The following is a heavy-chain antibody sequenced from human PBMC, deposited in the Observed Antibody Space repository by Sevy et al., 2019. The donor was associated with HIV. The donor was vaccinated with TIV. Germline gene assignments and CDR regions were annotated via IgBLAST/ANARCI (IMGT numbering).Heavy chain of an antibody. V-gene: IGHV3-11*01. D-gene: IGHD3-16*01. CDR1: GFTFSDYY. CDR2: IDGSGDTI. CDR3: ARDHVKDDDLGDYYYFAMDV. J-gene: IGHJ6*02. Sequence: GGSLRLSCAASGFTFSDYYMSWIRQAPGKGLQWISYIDGSGDTIYYADSVKGRFTISRDNAKNSLFLQMNSLRAEDTAAYYCARDHVKDDDLGDYYYFAMDVWGRGTTVTVSS.